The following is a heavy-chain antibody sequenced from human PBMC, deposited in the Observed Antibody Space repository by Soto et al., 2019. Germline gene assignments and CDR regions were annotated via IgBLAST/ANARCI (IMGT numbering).Heavy chain of an antibody. CDR2: IYPGDSDT. J-gene: IGHJ3*02. CDR1: GYSFTSYW. V-gene: IGHV5-51*01. CDR3: ARRELLWFGEGAFDI. D-gene: IGHD3-10*01. Sequence: GESLKISCKGSGYSFTSYWIGWVRQMPGKGLEWMGIIYPGDSDTRYSPSFQGQVTISADKSISTAYLQWSSLKASDTAMYYCARRELLWFGEGAFDIWGQGTMVTVSS.